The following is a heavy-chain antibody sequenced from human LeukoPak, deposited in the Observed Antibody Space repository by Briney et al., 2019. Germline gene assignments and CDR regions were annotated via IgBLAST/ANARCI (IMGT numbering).Heavy chain of an antibody. CDR3: ARSIAGDGPTHNWFGP. D-gene: IGHD6-13*01. Sequence: SETLSLTCTVSGGSISTTSTYWGWIRQPPGKGLEWIGSIYYSGTTYYNPFLKSRVTIIVDTSKNQFSLKLSSVTAADMATYYCARSIAGDGPTHNWFGPWGQGALVTVSS. CDR2: IYYSGTT. V-gene: IGHV4-39*01. CDR1: GGSISTTSTY. J-gene: IGHJ5*02.